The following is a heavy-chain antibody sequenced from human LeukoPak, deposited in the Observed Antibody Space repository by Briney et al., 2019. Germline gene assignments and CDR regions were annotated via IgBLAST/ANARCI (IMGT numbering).Heavy chain of an antibody. V-gene: IGHV5-10-1*01. D-gene: IGHD3-10*01. J-gene: IGHJ6*02. CDR3: ARQVSDRYGSGSYFYYYGMDV. Sequence: GESLKISCKGSGYSFTSYWIGWVRQMPGKGLEWIGRIDPSESYTNYSPSFQGHVTISADKSISTAYLQWSSLKASDTAMYYCARQVSDRYGSGSYFYYYGMDVWGQGTTVTVSS. CDR2: IDPSESYT. CDR1: GYSFTSYW.